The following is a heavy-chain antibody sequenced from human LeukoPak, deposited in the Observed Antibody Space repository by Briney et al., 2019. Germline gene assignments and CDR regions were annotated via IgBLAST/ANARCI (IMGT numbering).Heavy chain of an antibody. J-gene: IGHJ6*02. CDR3: ARVGGTNYYYYGMDV. V-gene: IGHV4-59*01. CDR2: IYYSGST. Sequence: SETLSLTCTVSGGSISNYYWSWIRQPPGKGLEWIGYIYYSGSTNYNPSLKSRVTISVDASKNQFSLKLSSVTAADTAVYYCARVGGTNYYYYGMDVWGQGTTVTVSS. D-gene: IGHD1-26*01. CDR1: GGSISNYY.